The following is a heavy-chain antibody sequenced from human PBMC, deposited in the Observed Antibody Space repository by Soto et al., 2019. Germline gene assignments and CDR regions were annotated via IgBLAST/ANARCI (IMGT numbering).Heavy chain of an antibody. CDR3: AREEDYYGSGGYYNKYNWFDP. CDR2: IYSHGTT. D-gene: IGHD3-10*01. J-gene: IGHJ5*02. Sequence: PSETLSLTCTVSGGSISSYYWSWIRQPAGKGLEWIGRIYSHGTTNYNPSLKSRVTVSVDTSKNQVSLKLTSVTAADTAVYYCAREEDYYGSGGYYNKYNWFDPWGQGTLVTSPQ. CDR1: GGSISSYY. V-gene: IGHV4-4*07.